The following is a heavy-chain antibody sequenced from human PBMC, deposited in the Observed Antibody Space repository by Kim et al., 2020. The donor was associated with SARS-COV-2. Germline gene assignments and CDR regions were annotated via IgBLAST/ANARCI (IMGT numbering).Heavy chain of an antibody. J-gene: IGHJ6*02. V-gene: IGHV4-4*07. CDR1: GGSISSYY. CDR3: AREKRIEDYDSSGYYYMAVYYYGMDV. Sequence: SETLSLTCTVSGGSISSYYWSWIRQPAGKGLEWIGRIYTSGSTNYNPSLKSRVTMSVDTSKNQFSLKLSSVTAADTAVYYCAREKRIEDYDSSGYYYMAVYYYGMDVWGQGTTVTVSS. D-gene: IGHD3-22*01. CDR2: IYTSGST.